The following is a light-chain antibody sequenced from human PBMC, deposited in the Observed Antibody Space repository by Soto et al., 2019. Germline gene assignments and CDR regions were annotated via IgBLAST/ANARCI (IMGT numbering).Light chain of an antibody. Sequence: EIVLTQSPGTLSLSPGERATLSCRASQSVSSSYLAWYQQKPGQAPRLLSYVASSRATGIPDRFSGSGSRTAFTLTISRLVPADFALYYCQQYGSPSGTFGQGTKVQIK. CDR3: QQYGSPSGT. V-gene: IGKV3-20*01. CDR2: VAS. CDR1: QSVSSSY. J-gene: IGKJ1*01.